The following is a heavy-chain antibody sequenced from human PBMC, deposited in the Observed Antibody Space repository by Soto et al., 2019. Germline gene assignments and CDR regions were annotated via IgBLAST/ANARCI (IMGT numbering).Heavy chain of an antibody. CDR1: GFTFSNYA. J-gene: IGHJ6*02. Sequence: QLLESGGGLVQTGGSLRLSCTASGFTFSNYAMSWVRQAPGKGLEWVSGIRSSGESTYYADSVKGRLTISRDNSKNMMYLQINSLRAEDTAVYYCAKGGRRVLIPMDVWGQGTTVTVSS. V-gene: IGHV3-23*01. CDR2: IRSSGEST. CDR3: AKGGRRVLIPMDV. D-gene: IGHD2-8*01.